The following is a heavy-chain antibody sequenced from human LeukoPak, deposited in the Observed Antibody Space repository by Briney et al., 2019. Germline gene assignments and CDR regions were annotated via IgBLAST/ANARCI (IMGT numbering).Heavy chain of an antibody. V-gene: IGHV4-61*02. Sequence: SETLSLTCTVSGGSISSSSYYWGWIRQPAGKGLEWIGRIYTSGSTNYNPSLKSRVTMSVDTSKNQFSLKLSSVTAADTAVYYCARWGLDSSANDYYYYMDVWGKGTTVTVSS. CDR3: ARWGLDSSANDYYYYMDV. CDR2: IYTSGST. J-gene: IGHJ6*03. CDR1: GGSISSSSYY. D-gene: IGHD3/OR15-3a*01.